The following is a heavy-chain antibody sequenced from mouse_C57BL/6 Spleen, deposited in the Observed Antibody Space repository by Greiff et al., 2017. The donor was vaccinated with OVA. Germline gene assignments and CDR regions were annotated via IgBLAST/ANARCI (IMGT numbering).Heavy chain of an antibody. V-gene: IGHV1-69*01. CDR1: GYTFTSYW. CDR3: VRWVTTVGAMDY. J-gene: IGHJ4*01. CDR2: IDPSDSYT. Sequence: VQLQQPGAELVMPGASVKLSCKASGYTFTSYWMHWVKQRPGQGLEWIGEIDPSDSYTNYNQKFKGKSTLTVDKSSSTSYMQLSSLTSEDSSVDDCVRWVTTVGAMDYWGQGTSVTVSS. D-gene: IGHD1-1*01.